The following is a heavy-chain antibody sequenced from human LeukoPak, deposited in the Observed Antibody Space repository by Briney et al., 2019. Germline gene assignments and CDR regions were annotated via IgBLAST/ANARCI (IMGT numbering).Heavy chain of an antibody. CDR2: IYYSGST. D-gene: IGHD1-1*01. Sequence: SETLSLTCTVSGGSISSYYWSWIRQPPGKGLEWIGYIYYSGSTSYNPSLKSRVTISVDTSKNQFSLKLSSVTAADTAVYYCASWNYCYYYMDVWGKGTTVTVSS. V-gene: IGHV4-59*12. J-gene: IGHJ6*03. CDR1: GGSISSYY. CDR3: ASWNYCYYYMDV.